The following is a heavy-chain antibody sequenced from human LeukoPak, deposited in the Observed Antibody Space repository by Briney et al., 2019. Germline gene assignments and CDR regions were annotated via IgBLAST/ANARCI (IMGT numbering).Heavy chain of an antibody. D-gene: IGHD5-18*01. CDR2: FDPEDGET. V-gene: IGHV1-24*01. Sequence: ASVKVSCKASGYTLTELSMHWVRQAPGKGLEWMGGFDPEDGETIYAQKFQGRVTMTEDTSTDTAYMELSSLRSEDTAVYYCATRPFFGDSYGGFDYWGQGTLVTVSS. CDR3: ATRPFFGDSYGGFDY. J-gene: IGHJ4*02. CDR1: GYTLTELS.